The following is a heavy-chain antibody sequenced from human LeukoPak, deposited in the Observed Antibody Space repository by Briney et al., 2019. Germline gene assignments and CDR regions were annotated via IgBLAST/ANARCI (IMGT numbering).Heavy chain of an antibody. J-gene: IGHJ4*02. CDR3: SSGLDSRKLGY. V-gene: IGHV4-31*03. CDR2: IHPSGRL. CDR1: GASFSSGDQY. D-gene: IGHD3-22*01. Sequence: PSQTLSLTCTVSGASFSSGDQYWNWIRQSPGMGLEWIGSIHPSGRLYNNPSLESRVTISIDTSKNQFSLNLNSVAAADTAVYFCSSGLDSRKLGYWGQGTLVTVSS.